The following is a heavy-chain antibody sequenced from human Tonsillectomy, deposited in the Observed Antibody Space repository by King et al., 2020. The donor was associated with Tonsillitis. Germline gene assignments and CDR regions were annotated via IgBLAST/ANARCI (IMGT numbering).Heavy chain of an antibody. V-gene: IGHV3-21*01. CDR1: GFTFSSYS. J-gene: IGHJ6*03. CDR2: ISSSSGYI. D-gene: IGHD3-22*01. Sequence: VQLVESGGGLVKPGGSLRLSCAASGFTFSSYSMSWVRQAPGKGLEWVSSISSSSGYIYYADSLKGRFTISRDNAKNSLYLQMNSLRAEDTAVYYCARDHYDRSGVYMDVWGKGTTVTVSS. CDR3: ARDHYDRSGVYMDV.